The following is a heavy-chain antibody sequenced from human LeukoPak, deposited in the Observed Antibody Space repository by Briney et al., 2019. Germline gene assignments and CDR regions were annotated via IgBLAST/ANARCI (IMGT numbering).Heavy chain of an antibody. CDR3: ARSLSGQWELYFDY. CDR2: IKQDGSEK. J-gene: IGHJ4*02. CDR1: GFSFGTFW. Sequence: GSLRLSCAASGFSFGTFWMSWVRQAPGKGLEWVANIKQDGSEKYYVDSVKGRFTISRDNAKNSLHLQMNSLRAEDTAVYYCARSLSGQWELYFDYRGQGTLVTVSS. D-gene: IGHD1-26*01. V-gene: IGHV3-7*01.